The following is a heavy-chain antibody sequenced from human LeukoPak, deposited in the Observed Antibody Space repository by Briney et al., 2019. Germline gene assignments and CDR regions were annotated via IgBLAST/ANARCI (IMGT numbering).Heavy chain of an antibody. Sequence: PSETLSLTCTVSGDSISSSSYYWGWIRQPPGKGLEWMGCIYYSGSTYYNPSLKSRVTISVDSSKNHFSLRLSSVAAADTAVYYCARGFRNCSSTTCYGGYYFDYWGQGTLVTVSS. D-gene: IGHD2-2*01. CDR3: ARGFRNCSSTTCYGGYYFDY. CDR2: IYYSGST. CDR1: GDSISSSSYY. V-gene: IGHV4-39*02. J-gene: IGHJ4*02.